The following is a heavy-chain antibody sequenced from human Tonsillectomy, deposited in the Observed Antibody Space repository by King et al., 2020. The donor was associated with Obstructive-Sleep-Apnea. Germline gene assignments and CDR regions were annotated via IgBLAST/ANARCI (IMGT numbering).Heavy chain of an antibody. D-gene: IGHD6-6*01. V-gene: IGHV3-66*01. CDR1: GFSVSRNY. CDR2: VYSGGST. CDR3: ARDVQIAARGN. J-gene: IGHJ4*02. Sequence: QLVESGGGLVHPGGSLRLSCAASGFSVSRNYVSWLRQAPGKVLEWVSCVYSGGSTYYADSVKGRFTISRDNSKNTLYLQMASLRAEDTAVYYCARDVQIAARGNWGQGTLVTVSS.